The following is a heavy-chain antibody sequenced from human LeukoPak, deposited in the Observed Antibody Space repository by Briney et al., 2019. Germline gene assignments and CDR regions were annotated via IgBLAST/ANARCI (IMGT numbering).Heavy chain of an antibody. CDR2: ISGSGGST. CDR1: GFTFSSYA. J-gene: IGHJ4*02. CDR3: AKANGGNDVDLSC. Sequence: QTGGSLRLSCAASGFTFSSYAMSWVRQAPGKGLEWVSAISGSGGSTYYADSVKGRFTISRDNSKNTRYLQMNSLRAEDTAVYYCAKANGGNDVDLSCWGQGTLVTVSS. D-gene: IGHD4-23*01. V-gene: IGHV3-23*01.